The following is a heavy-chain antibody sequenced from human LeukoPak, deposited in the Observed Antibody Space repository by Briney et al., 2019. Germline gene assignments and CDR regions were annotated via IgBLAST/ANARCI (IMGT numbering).Heavy chain of an antibody. D-gene: IGHD3-3*01. CDR2: INHSGST. CDR1: GGSFSGYY. J-gene: IGHJ1*01. CDR3: ARGDYDFWSGYYTGEYFQH. V-gene: IGHV4-34*01. Sequence: SETLSLTCAVYGGSFSGYYWSWIRQPPGKGLEWIGEINHSGSTNYNPSLKSRVTISVDTSKNQFSLKLSSVTAADTAVYYCARGDYDFWSGYYTGEYFQHWGQGNLVTVSS.